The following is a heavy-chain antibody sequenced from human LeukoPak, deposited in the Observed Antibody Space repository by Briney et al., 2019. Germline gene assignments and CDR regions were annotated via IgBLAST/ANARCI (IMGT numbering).Heavy chain of an antibody. CDR3: ARARDSSGLHDAFDI. Sequence: PSQTLSLTCTVSGGSISSGGYYWSWIRQHPGKGLEWIGYIYYSGSTYYNPSLKSRVTIPVDTSKNQFSLKLSSVTAADTAVYYCARARDSSGLHDAFDIWGQGTMVTISS. V-gene: IGHV4-31*03. CDR2: IYYSGST. CDR1: GGSISSGGYY. D-gene: IGHD3-22*01. J-gene: IGHJ3*02.